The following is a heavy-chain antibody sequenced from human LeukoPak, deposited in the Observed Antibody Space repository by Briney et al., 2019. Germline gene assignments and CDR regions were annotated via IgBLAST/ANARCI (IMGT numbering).Heavy chain of an antibody. V-gene: IGHV3-48*03. CDR3: ASPGEGYCNGGSCYYFDY. D-gene: IGHD2-15*01. CDR2: ISGSGSSI. J-gene: IGHJ4*02. Sequence: PGGSLRLSCAASGFTFSSYEMNWVRQAPGKGLEWVSYISGSGSSIYYADSAKGRFTISRDNAKNSLYLQMDSLRAEDTAVYYCASPGEGYCNGGSCYYFDYWGQGTLDTVSS. CDR1: GFTFSSYE.